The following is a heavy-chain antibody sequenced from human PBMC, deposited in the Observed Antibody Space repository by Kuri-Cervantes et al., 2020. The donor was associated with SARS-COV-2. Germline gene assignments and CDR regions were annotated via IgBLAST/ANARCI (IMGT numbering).Heavy chain of an antibody. CDR1: GDSISSHY. D-gene: IGHD3-3*01. CDR3: ARGQTWTKANFSFWSGRKANFDY. Sequence: SETLSLTCTVSGDSISSHYWSWVRQPPGKRLEWIGYIQYTGSTNYNPSLKSRVIISLDTSKNQFSLKLSSVTAADTALYYCARGQTWTKANFSFWSGRKANFDYWGQGTLVTVSS. V-gene: IGHV4-59*11. J-gene: IGHJ4*02. CDR2: IQYTGST.